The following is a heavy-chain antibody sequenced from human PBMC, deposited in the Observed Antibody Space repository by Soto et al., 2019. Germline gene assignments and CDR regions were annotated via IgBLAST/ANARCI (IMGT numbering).Heavy chain of an antibody. CDR1: GGTFSSYT. Sequence: QVQLVQSGAEVKKPGSSVKVSCKASGGTFSSYTISWVRQAPGQGLEWMGRIIPILGIANYAQKFQGRVTTTADKSTSTAYMELSSLRSEYTAVYYCARRGGYSGYDSPHDYWGQGTLVTVSS. CDR2: IIPILGIA. J-gene: IGHJ4*02. V-gene: IGHV1-69*02. CDR3: ARRGGYSGYDSPHDY. D-gene: IGHD5-12*01.